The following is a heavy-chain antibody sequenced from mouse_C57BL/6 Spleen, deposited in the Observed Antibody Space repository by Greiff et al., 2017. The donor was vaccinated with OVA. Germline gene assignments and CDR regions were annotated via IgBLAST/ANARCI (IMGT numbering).Heavy chain of an antibody. CDR2: IYPGDGDT. CDR1: GYAFSSSW. CDR3: ARSFITTVVDGAMDY. J-gene: IGHJ4*01. V-gene: IGHV1-82*01. D-gene: IGHD1-1*01. Sequence: QVQLQQSGPELVKPGASVKISCKASGYAFSSSWMNWVQQRLGKVLEWIGRIYPGDGDTTYNGKFKGKATLTADKSSSTAYMQLSSLTSEDSAVYFCARSFITTVVDGAMDYWGQGTSVTVSS.